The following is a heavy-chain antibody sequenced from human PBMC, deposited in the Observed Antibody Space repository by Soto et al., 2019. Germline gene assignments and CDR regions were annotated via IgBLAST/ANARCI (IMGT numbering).Heavy chain of an antibody. CDR2: ISAYNGNT. V-gene: IGHV1-18*01. D-gene: IGHD2-15*01. Sequence: GASVKVSCKASGYTFTSYGISWVRQAPGQGLEWMGWISAYNGNTNYAQKIQGRVTMTTDTSTSTAYMELRSLRSDDTAAYYCARLPHVVVVAATRDGAFDIWGQGTMVTVSS. CDR1: GYTFTSYG. CDR3: ARLPHVVVVAATRDGAFDI. J-gene: IGHJ3*02.